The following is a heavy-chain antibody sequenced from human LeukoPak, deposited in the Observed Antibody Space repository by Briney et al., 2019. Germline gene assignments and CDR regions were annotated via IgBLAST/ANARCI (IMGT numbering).Heavy chain of an antibody. CDR3: AGSIAARLDY. CDR2: INHSGST. Sequence: SETLSLTCAVYGGSFSDYYWSWIRQPPGKGLEWIGEINHSGSTNYNPSLKSRITISVDTSKNQFSLKLSSVTAADTAVYYCAGSIAARLDYWGQGTLVTVSS. CDR1: GGSFSDYY. V-gene: IGHV4-34*01. J-gene: IGHJ4*02. D-gene: IGHD6-6*01.